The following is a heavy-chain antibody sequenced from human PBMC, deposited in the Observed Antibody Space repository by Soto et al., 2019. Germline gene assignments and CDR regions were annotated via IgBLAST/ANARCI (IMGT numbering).Heavy chain of an antibody. D-gene: IGHD3-10*01. V-gene: IGHV4-30-4*01. Sequence: SETLSLTCTVSGGSISSGDYYWSWIRQPPGKGLEWIGYIYYSGSTYYNPSLKSRVTISVDTSKNQFSLKLSSVTAADTAVYYCARGDGFGDRRVDYWGQGTLVTVSS. CDR1: GGSISSGDYY. CDR3: ARGDGFGDRRVDY. J-gene: IGHJ4*02. CDR2: IYYSGST.